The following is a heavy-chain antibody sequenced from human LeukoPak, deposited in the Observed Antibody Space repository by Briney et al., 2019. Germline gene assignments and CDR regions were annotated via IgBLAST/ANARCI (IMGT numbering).Heavy chain of an antibody. CDR3: ATDISTHYFGS. J-gene: IGHJ4*02. D-gene: IGHD3-9*01. CDR1: GISFRSYD. V-gene: IGHV3-30*02. Sequence: PGGSLRLSCAASGISFRSYDMHWVRQAPGKGLEWVTFIWYDASNKYYAESVKGRFTISRDNSRNTVFLQMNSLRAEDTAIYYCATDISTHYFGSWGQGTLVTVSS. CDR2: IWYDASNK.